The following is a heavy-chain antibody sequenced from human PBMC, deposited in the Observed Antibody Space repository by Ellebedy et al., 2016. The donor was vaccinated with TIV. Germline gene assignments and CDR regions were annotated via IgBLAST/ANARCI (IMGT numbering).Heavy chain of an antibody. V-gene: IGHV4-39*01. J-gene: IGHJ4*02. CDR1: GGSISSSSYY. CDR3: ARRQDIVLMVYANRAFDY. D-gene: IGHD2-8*01. CDR2: IYYSGST. Sequence: SETLSLTXTVSGGSISSSSYYWGWIRQPPGKGLEWIGSIYYSGSTYYNPSLKSRVTISVDTSKNQFSLKLSSATAADTAVYYCARRQDIVLMVYANRAFDYWGQGTLVTVSS.